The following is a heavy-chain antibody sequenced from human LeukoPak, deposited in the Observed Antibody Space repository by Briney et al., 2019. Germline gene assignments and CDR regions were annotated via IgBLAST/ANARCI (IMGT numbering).Heavy chain of an antibody. CDR2: ISVSGGVT. Sequence: PGRSLRLSCAASGITFTDHGLSWVRQAPGKGLEWVSSISVSGGVTLYADSVKGRFVISRDNSRSRVYLEMNRLRAEDTAVYYCARAGARYCSSTSCYNLDYWGQGTLVTVSS. CDR3: ARAGARYCSSTSCYNLDY. CDR1: GITFTDHG. V-gene: IGHV3-23*01. D-gene: IGHD2-2*02. J-gene: IGHJ4*02.